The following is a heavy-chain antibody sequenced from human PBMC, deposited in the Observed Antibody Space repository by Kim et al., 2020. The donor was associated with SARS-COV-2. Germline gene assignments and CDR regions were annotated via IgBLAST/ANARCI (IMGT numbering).Heavy chain of an antibody. CDR2: ISGSATST. CDR3: AKMGRWELRSFDF. Sequence: GGSLRLSCAASGFTFNNYAMSWVRQAPGKGLEWLSTISGSATSTYYADSVKGRFTVSRDNSKDMIHLQMNTLRAEDTAVYYCAKMGRWELRSFDFWGQGTLVTVSS. J-gene: IGHJ4*02. D-gene: IGHD1-7*01. V-gene: IGHV3-23*01. CDR1: GFTFNNYA.